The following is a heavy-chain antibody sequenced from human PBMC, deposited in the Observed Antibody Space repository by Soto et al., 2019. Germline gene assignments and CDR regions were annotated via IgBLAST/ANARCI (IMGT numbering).Heavy chain of an antibody. V-gene: IGHV3-53*04. J-gene: IGHJ6*03. CDR2: IYSGGST. Sequence: GGSLRLSCAASGFTVSSNYMSWVRQAPGKGLEWVSVIYSGGSTYYADSVKGRFTISRHNSKNTLYLQMNSLRAGDTAVYYCARDGCSGGSCYSRYGYYYMDVWGKGTTVTVSS. CDR3: ARDGCSGGSCYSRYGYYYMDV. D-gene: IGHD2-15*01. CDR1: GFTVSSNY.